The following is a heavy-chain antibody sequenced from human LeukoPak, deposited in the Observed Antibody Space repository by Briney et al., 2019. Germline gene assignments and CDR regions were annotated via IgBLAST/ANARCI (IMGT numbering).Heavy chain of an antibody. D-gene: IGHD6-13*01. CDR2: INPNSGGT. V-gene: IGHV1-2*02. CDR3: VRGYSSSRYDHFDY. CDR1: GYTFTGYY. Sequence: ASVKVSCKASGYTFTGYYMHWVRQAPGQGLEWMGWINPNSGGTNYAQKFQGRVTMTRDTSISTAYMELSRLRSDDTAVYYCVRGYSSSRYDHFDYWGQGTLVTVSS. J-gene: IGHJ4*02.